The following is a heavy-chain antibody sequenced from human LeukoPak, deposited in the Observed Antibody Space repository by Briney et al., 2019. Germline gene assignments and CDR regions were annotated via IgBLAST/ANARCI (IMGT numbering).Heavy chain of an antibody. CDR3: AKDTDSSRNLDAFEI. J-gene: IGHJ3*02. CDR2: ISWNSGSI. V-gene: IGHV3-9*01. Sequence: PGRSLRLSCAASGFTFDDYAMHWVRQAPGKGLEWVSGISWNSGSIGYADSVKGRFTISRDNAKNSLYLLMNSLRAEDTALYYCAKDTDSSRNLDAFEIRGQGTMVTVSS. CDR1: GFTFDDYA. D-gene: IGHD6-13*01.